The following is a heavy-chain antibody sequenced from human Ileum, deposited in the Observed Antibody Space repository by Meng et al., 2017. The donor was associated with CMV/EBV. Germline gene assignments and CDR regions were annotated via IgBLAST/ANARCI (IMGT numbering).Heavy chain of an antibody. J-gene: IGHJ4*02. Sequence: ASVKVSCKASGYTFTGYYMHWVRQAPGQGLEWMGWVNPNSGDTNYAQKFQGRVTMTRDTSISTAYMEVSRLRSDDTAVYYCASPCLGLGSYFDYWGQGTLVTVSS. CDR2: VNPNSGDT. CDR1: GYTFTGYY. D-gene: IGHD3-10*01. CDR3: ASPCLGLGSYFDY. V-gene: IGHV1-2*02.